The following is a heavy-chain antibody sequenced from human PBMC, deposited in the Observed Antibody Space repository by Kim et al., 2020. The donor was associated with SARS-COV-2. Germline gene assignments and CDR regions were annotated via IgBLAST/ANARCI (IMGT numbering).Heavy chain of an antibody. Sequence: GKGRFTISRDNSKNTQYLQMNSLRAEDTAGYYCAKEERWYSSGWDAFDIWGQGTMVTVSS. V-gene: IGHV3-30*02. J-gene: IGHJ3*02. D-gene: IGHD6-19*01. CDR3: AKEERWYSSGWDAFDI.